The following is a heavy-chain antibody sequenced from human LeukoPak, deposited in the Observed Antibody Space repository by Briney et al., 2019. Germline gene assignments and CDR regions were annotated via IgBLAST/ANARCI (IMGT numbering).Heavy chain of an antibody. V-gene: IGHV1-18*01. Sequence: ASVKVSYKASGYTVTSYGISWVRQAPGQGLEWMGWISAYNGNTNYAQKLQGRVTITTDTSTSTAYMELRSLRSDDTAVYYCERVRLEWFDPWGQGTLVTVSS. D-gene: IGHD5-24*01. CDR3: ERVRLEWFDP. J-gene: IGHJ5*02. CDR1: GYTVTSYG. CDR2: ISAYNGNT.